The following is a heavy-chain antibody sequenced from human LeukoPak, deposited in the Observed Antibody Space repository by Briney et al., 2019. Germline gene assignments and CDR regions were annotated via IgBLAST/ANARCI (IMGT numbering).Heavy chain of an antibody. Sequence: PGGSLGLSCAASGFTFSNAWMSWVRQAPGKGLEWVGRIKSKTDGGTTDYAAPVKGRFTISRDDSKNTLYLQMNSLKTEDTAVYYCTTIDYGDPLQQYYYYYYMDVWGKGTTVTVSS. J-gene: IGHJ6*03. CDR2: IKSKTDGGTT. D-gene: IGHD4-17*01. V-gene: IGHV3-15*01. CDR3: TTIDYGDPLQQYYYYYYMDV. CDR1: GFTFSNAW.